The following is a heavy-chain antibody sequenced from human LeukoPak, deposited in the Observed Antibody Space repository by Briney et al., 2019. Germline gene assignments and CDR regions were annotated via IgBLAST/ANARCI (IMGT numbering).Heavy chain of an antibody. Sequence: GGSLRLSCAASGFTFSSYAMSWVRQAPGKGLEWVSAISGSGGSTYYADSVKGRFTISRDNSENTLYLQMNSLRAEDTAVYYCAKAFRAGDIRGDICFDYWGQGTLVTVSS. CDR1: GFTFSSYA. CDR2: ISGSGGST. D-gene: IGHD2-15*01. J-gene: IGHJ4*02. V-gene: IGHV3-23*01. CDR3: AKAFRAGDIRGDICFDY.